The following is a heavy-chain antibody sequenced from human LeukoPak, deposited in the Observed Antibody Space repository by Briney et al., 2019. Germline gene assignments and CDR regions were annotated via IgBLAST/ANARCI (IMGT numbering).Heavy chain of an antibody. D-gene: IGHD2-2*01. CDR2: IYDSGST. J-gene: IGHJ6*02. CDR1: GGSISSSSYY. V-gene: IGHV4-39*01. CDR3: ARGDIVVVPAAQSYYYYGMDV. Sequence: SETLSLTCTVSGGSISSSSYYWGWIRQPPGKGLEWIGSIYDSGSTYYNPSVKTRITISVDTSKNQFSLRLSSVTATDTAVYYCARGDIVVVPAAQSYYYYGMDVWGQGTTVTVSS.